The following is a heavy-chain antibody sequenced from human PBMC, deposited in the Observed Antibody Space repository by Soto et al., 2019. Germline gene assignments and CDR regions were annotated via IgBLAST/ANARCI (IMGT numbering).Heavy chain of an antibody. D-gene: IGHD6-19*01. CDR2: ISSSSSYI. V-gene: IGHV3-21*01. CDR1: GFTFSSYS. J-gene: IGHJ4*02. Sequence: GGSLRLSCAASGFTFSSYSMNWVRQAPGKGLEWVSSISSSSSYIYYADSVKGRFTISRDNAKNSLYLQMNSLRDEDTAVYYCARSGSYSSGAYYLDYWGQGTLVTVSS. CDR3: ARSGSYSSGAYYLDY.